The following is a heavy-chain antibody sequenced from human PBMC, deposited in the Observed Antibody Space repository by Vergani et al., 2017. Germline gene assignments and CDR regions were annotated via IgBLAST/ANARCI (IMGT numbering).Heavy chain of an antibody. D-gene: IGHD2-8*01. J-gene: IGHJ4*02. V-gene: IGHV3-23*01. CDR2: ISGSGGST. CDR1: GFTFSSYA. CDR3: AKGEGYCTNGVCYSYYFDY. Sequence: EVQLLESGGGLVQPGGSLRLSCAASGFTFSSYAMSWVRQAPGKGLEWVSAISGSGGSTYYADSVKGRFTISRDNSKNTLYLQMNSLRAEDTAVYYCAKGEGYCTNGVCYSYYFDYWGQGTLVTVSS.